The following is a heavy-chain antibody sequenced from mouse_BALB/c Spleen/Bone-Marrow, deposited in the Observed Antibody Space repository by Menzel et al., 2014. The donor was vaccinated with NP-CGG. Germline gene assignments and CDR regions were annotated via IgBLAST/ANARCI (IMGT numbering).Heavy chain of an antibody. CDR2: INPNNVVT. J-gene: IGHJ4*01. Sequence: VHVKQSGPELVKPGASVKICCKTSVYTFIEYTMHWVKQSHGKSLEWIGGINPNNVVTSYNQKFKGKAALTVDKSSSTAYMELRSLTSKDSAVYYCASRGYYGCSSYAMDYWGQGTSVTFSS. CDR1: VYTFIEYT. D-gene: IGHD1-1*01. CDR3: ASRGYYGCSSYAMDY. V-gene: IGHV1-18*01.